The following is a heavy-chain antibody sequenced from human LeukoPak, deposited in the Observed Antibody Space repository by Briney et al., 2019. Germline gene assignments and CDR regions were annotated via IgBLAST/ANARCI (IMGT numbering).Heavy chain of an antibody. V-gene: IGHV1-69*04. D-gene: IGHD7-27*01. J-gene: IGHJ3*02. CDR1: GGTFSSYT. Sequence: SVKVSCKASGGTFSSYTISWVRQAPGQGLEWMGRIIPILGIANYAQKFQGRVTITADKSTSTAYMELSSLRSEDTAVYYCAREGVGMRAHGAFDIWGQGTMVTVSS. CDR2: IIPILGIA. CDR3: AREGVGMRAHGAFDI.